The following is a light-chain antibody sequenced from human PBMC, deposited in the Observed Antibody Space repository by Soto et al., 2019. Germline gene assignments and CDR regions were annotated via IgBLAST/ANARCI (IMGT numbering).Light chain of an antibody. CDR2: EVV. Sequence: QSVLTQPPSASGSPGQSVTISCTGTKNDIGVYDFVSWYQHHPGKAPRLIIYEVVQRPSGVPDRFSGSKSGNTASLTVSGLQAADEADYFCTSYAGSNTYVFGSGPKVTV. CDR1: KNDIGVYDF. J-gene: IGLJ1*01. V-gene: IGLV2-8*01. CDR3: TSYAGSNTYV.